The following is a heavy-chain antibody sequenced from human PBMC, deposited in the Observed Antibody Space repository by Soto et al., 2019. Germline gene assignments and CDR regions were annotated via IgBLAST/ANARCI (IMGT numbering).Heavy chain of an antibody. CDR1: GFTFSDYY. CDR2: ISSSGSTI. J-gene: IGHJ6*02. Sequence: GGSLRLSCAASGFTFSDYYMSWIRQAPGKGLEWVSYISSSGSTIYYADSVKGRFTISRDNAKNSLYLQMNSLRAEDTAVYYCARVRSSGWYGDWDYYYYGMDVWGQGTTVTVSS. V-gene: IGHV3-11*01. D-gene: IGHD6-19*01. CDR3: ARVRSSGWYGDWDYYYYGMDV.